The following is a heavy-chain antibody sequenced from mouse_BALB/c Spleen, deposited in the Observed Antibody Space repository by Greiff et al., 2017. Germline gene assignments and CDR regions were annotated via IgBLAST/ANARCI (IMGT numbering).Heavy chain of an antibody. D-gene: IGHD2-14*01. Sequence: VQLQQSGAELVKPGASVKLSCTASGFNIKDTYMHWVKQRPEQGLEWIGRIDPANGNTKYDPKFQGKATITADTSSNTAYLQLSSLTSEDTAVYYCARNYRYDFYAMDYWGQGTSVTVSS. CDR3: ARNYRYDFYAMDY. J-gene: IGHJ4*01. CDR1: GFNIKDTY. V-gene: IGHV14-3*02. CDR2: IDPANGNT.